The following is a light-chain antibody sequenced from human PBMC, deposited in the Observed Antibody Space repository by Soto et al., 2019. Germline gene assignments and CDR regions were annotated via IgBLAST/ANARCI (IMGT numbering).Light chain of an antibody. CDR1: QSVSSSY. V-gene: IGKV3-20*01. J-gene: IGKJ4*01. CDR2: GAS. CDR3: QQDGGSPPIT. Sequence: EIVLTQSPGTLSLSPGERATLSCRASQSVSSSYLAWYQQKPGQGPRLLIYGASSRATGIPDRFSGSGSGKDFTLTISRLEPEDFAVYYCQQDGGSPPITFGGGTKVEIK.